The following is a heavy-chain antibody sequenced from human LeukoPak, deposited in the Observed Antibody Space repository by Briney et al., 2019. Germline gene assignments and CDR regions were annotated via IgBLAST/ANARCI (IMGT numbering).Heavy chain of an antibody. Sequence: GASVKVSCKASGYTFINYYIHWVRQAPGQGFEWVGLINPSGGGTSYAQKFQGRVSMTRDTSTGTVYMDLSSLRSEDTAVYYCARGPSDYTWAWFDYWGQGTLVTVSS. CDR2: INPSGGGT. CDR3: ARGPSDYTWAWFDY. CDR1: GYTFINYY. D-gene: IGHD4-11*01. V-gene: IGHV1-46*01. J-gene: IGHJ4*02.